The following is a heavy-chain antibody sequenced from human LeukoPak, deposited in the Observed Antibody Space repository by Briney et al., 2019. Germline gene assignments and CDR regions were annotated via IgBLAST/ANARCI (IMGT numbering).Heavy chain of an antibody. V-gene: IGHV3-74*01. J-gene: IGHJ6*03. Sequence: GGSLRLSCEASGFIFSNFWMYWVRQVPGKGLIWVARINSDGKTINYGDSVRGRFTISRDNAKKTLYLQLNSLRVEDTALYYCARGQPYMDVWGKGTTVTVSS. CDR2: INSDGKTI. D-gene: IGHD1-14*01. CDR3: ARGQPYMDV. CDR1: GFIFSNFW.